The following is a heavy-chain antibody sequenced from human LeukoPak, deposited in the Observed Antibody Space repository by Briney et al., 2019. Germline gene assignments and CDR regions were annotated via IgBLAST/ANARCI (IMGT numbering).Heavy chain of an antibody. CDR3: AREDYGGNSRRRGGFDP. CDR1: GFTFSSYS. V-gene: IGHV3-48*01. D-gene: IGHD4-23*01. CDR2: ISSSSSTI. Sequence: HPGGSLRLSCAASGFTFSSYSMNWVRQAPGKGLEWVSYISSSSSTIYYADSVKGRFTISRDNAKNSLYLQMNSLRAEDTAVYYCAREDYGGNSRRRGGFDPWGQGTLVTVSS. J-gene: IGHJ5*02.